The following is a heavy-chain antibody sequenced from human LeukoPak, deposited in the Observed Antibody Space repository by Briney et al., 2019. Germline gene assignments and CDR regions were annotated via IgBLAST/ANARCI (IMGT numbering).Heavy chain of an antibody. CDR2: ISGSGGRT. CDR1: GFTFNTHA. CDR3: AKDLLAATIDYYFDY. D-gene: IGHD5-12*01. Sequence: GGSLRLSCAASGFTFNTHAMSWVRQAPGKGLEWVSVISGSGGRTYYADSVKGRFTISRDNSKNTLYVQMNSLRAEDTAVYYCAKDLLAATIDYYFDYWGQGTRVTVSS. V-gene: IGHV3-23*01. J-gene: IGHJ4*02.